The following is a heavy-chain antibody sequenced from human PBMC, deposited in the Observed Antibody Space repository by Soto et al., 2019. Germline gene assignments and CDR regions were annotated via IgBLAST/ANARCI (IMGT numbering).Heavy chain of an antibody. J-gene: IGHJ3*01. CDR2: ISWHSGSI. CDR3: ANARLHDVVRVLGWPPS. D-gene: IGHD3-3*01. CDR1: GFTFDDYA. Sequence: EVKLVESGGGSAEPGRSLRLSCAASGFTFDDYAMHWVRQAPGQGLEWVSGISWHSGSIGHADAVKGRFTISRDNAKNSMYLQMNSVRAEDTALYECANARLHDVVRVLGWPPSWGQGTMVTVSS. V-gene: IGHV3-9*01.